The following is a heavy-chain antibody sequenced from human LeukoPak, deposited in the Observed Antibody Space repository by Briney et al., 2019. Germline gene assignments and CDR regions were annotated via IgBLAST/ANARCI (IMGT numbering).Heavy chain of an antibody. Sequence: PGGSLRLSCAASGFTFSSDWMTWVRQAPGKGLEWVANIKQDGSEKYYVDSVKGRFTISRDNAKNSLYVQMNSLRGEDTAVYYCARVWAAGALDSWGQGTLVTVSS. CDR2: IKQDGSEK. V-gene: IGHV3-7*01. D-gene: IGHD6-13*01. J-gene: IGHJ4*02. CDR3: ARVWAAGALDS. CDR1: GFTFSSDW.